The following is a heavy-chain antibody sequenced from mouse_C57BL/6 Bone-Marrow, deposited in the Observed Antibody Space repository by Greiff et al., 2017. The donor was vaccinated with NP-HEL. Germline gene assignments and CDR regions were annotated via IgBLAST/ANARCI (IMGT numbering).Heavy chain of an antibody. V-gene: IGHV1-42*01. D-gene: IGHD2-5*01. CDR2: INPSTGGT. CDR1: GYSFTGYY. J-gene: IGHJ3*01. Sequence: EVQLQQSGPELVKPGASVKISCKASGYSFTGYYMNWVKQSPEKSLEWIGEINPSTGGTTYNQKFKAKATLTVDKSSSTAYMQLKSLTSEDSAVYYCARDSNYPFAYWGQGTLVTVSA. CDR3: ARDSNYPFAY.